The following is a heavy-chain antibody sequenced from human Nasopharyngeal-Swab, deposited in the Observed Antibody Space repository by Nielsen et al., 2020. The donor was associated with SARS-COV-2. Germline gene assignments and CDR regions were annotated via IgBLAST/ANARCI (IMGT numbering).Heavy chain of an antibody. CDR1: GFTFSTYH. V-gene: IGHV3-23*01. J-gene: IGHJ4*02. CDR3: ADPPFSEY. Sequence: GESLKISCAASGFTFSTYHMTWVRQAPGKGLEWVSTIDAGGGNTWYADSVKGRFTISRDNSKSTLYLQMNSLRADDTALYYCADPPFSEYWGQGTLVTVSS. CDR2: IDAGGGNT.